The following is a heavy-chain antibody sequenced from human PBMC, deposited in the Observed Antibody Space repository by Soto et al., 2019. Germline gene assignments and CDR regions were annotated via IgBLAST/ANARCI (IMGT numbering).Heavy chain of an antibody. D-gene: IGHD3-3*01. CDR1: GFSLSTSGVG. Sequence: SGPTLVNPTQTLTLTCTFSGFSLSTSGVGVGWIRQPPGKALEWLALIYWDEDKRYSPSLKSRLTITKDTSKNQVVLTMTNMDSVDTATYYCAHYRGQYDFWSGYYRDFDFWGQGTLVTVSS. J-gene: IGHJ4*02. V-gene: IGHV2-5*02. CDR3: AHYRGQYDFWSGYYRDFDF. CDR2: IYWDEDK.